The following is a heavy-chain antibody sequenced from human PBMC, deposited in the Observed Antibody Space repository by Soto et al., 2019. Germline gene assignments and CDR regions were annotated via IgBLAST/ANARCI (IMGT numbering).Heavy chain of an antibody. Sequence: ASVKVSFKASGYTFTSYDINWVRQATGQGLEWMGWMNPNSGNTGYAQKFQGRVTMTRNTSISTAYMELSSLRSEDTAVYYCARGYPGYYDSSGYYHDYWGQGTLVTVSS. CDR2: MNPNSGNT. CDR1: GYTFTSYD. D-gene: IGHD3-22*01. V-gene: IGHV1-8*01. J-gene: IGHJ4*02. CDR3: ARGYPGYYDSSGYYHDY.